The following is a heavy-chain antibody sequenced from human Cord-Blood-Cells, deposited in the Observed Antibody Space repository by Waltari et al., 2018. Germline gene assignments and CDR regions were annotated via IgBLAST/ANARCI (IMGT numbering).Heavy chain of an antibody. V-gene: IGHV4-34*01. CDR3: ARGYGGNSRPDGWTYDWFDP. CDR2: INHSGST. D-gene: IGHD4-17*01. Sequence: QVQLQQWGAGLVKPSATLSLTCAVYGGSFSGYSWGWLRPPPGKGLEWIGEINHSGSTNYNPSLKSRVTISVDTSKNQFSLKLSSVTAADTAVYYCARGYGGNSRPDGWTYDWFDPWGQGTLVTVSS. CDR1: GGSFSGYS. J-gene: IGHJ5*02.